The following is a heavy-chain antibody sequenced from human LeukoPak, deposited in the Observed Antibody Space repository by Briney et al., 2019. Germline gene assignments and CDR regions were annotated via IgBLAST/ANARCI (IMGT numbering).Heavy chain of an antibody. J-gene: IGHJ4*02. CDR3: ARGYSSTPGPTFDY. D-gene: IGHD6-19*01. Sequence: PSETLSLTCTVSGGSFSSYYWTWIRQPAGKGLEWIGRIYSSGSTNYNPSLRSRVTISVDKSKNQFSLNLTSVTAADTGVYHCARGYSSTPGPTFDYGARGT. V-gene: IGHV4-4*07. CDR2: IYSSGST. CDR1: GGSFSSYY.